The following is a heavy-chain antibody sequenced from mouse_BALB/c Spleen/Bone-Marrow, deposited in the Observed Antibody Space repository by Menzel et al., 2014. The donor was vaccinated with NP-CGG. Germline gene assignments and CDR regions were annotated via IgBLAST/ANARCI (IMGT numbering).Heavy chain of an antibody. CDR3: ATYYRFDKGRQALPH. J-gene: IGHJ3*01. Sequence: EVQLQQSGPGLVKPSQSLSLTCSVTGYSITSGYYWNWIRQFPGNKLEWMGYISYDGSNNYNPSLKNRISITRDTSKNQFFLKLNSVTAEDTATYYCATYYRFDKGRQALPHRGQGTLVTVSA. D-gene: IGHD2-14*01. CDR1: GYSITSGYY. V-gene: IGHV3-6*02. CDR2: ISYDGSN.